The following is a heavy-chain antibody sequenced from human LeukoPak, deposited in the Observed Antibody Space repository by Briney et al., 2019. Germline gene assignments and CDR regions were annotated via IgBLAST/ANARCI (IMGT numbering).Heavy chain of an antibody. V-gene: IGHV3-7*01. CDR2: IKEDGSEN. CDR3: ARQRYSDY. D-gene: IGHD1-1*01. CDR1: GLTSSRYW. J-gene: IGHJ4*02. Sequence: PGGSLSLSFEASGLTSSRYWMTWVRQAPGKGLEWVANIKEDGSENSYVESVKGRFTISRDNAKNSLYLQFNSLRAEDTAVYFCARQRYSDYWGQGTLVTVSS.